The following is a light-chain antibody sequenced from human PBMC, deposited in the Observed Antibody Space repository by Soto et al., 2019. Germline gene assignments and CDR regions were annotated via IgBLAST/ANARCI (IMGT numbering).Light chain of an antibody. Sequence: SYELTQPTSVSVSPGQTASITCSGDKLGDRYACWYQQKPGQSPVLVIYQDSKRPSGIPERFSGSNSGNTATLTISGTQAMDEADYYCQAWDSSTAEFGGGTKLTVL. J-gene: IGLJ2*01. CDR1: KLGDRY. V-gene: IGLV3-1*01. CDR2: QDS. CDR3: QAWDSSTAE.